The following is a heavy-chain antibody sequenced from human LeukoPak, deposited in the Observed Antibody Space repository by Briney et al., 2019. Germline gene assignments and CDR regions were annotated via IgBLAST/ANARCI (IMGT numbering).Heavy chain of an antibody. Sequence: PSQTLSLTCTVSGGSISSGSYYWSWIRQPAGQGLEWIGRVYTSGSTNYNPSLKSRATMSVDMSKNQFSLKLSSVTAADTAVYYCARDVVAARGSFDYWGQGTLVTVSS. CDR1: GGSISSGSYY. V-gene: IGHV4-61*02. CDR3: ARDVVAARGSFDY. D-gene: IGHD2-2*01. CDR2: VYTSGST. J-gene: IGHJ4*02.